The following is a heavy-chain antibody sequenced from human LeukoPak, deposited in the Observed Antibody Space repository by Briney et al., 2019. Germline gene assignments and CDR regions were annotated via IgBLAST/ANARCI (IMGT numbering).Heavy chain of an antibody. V-gene: IGHV3-21*01. CDR2: ISSSSSYI. CDR3: ARGILRWYPKDAFDI. D-gene: IGHD4-23*01. J-gene: IGHJ3*02. Sequence: PGGSLRLSCAASGFTFSSYSMNWVRQAPGKGLEWVSSISSSSSYIYYADSVKGRFTISRDNAKNSLYLQMNSLRAEDTAVYYCARGILRWYPKDAFDIWGQGTMVTVSS. CDR1: GFTFSSYS.